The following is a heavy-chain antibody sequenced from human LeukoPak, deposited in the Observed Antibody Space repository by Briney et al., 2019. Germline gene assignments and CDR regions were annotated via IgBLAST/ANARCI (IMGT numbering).Heavy chain of an antibody. V-gene: IGHV1-8*01. CDR3: TPGRYGHGANWFDP. J-gene: IGHJ5*02. CDR1: GYTFTSDD. D-gene: IGHD2-15*01. CDR2: MNPNSGAT. Sequence: ASVNVSCKASGYTFTSDDINWVRQAAGQGLERMGWMNPNSGATGYAQKFLGRVTMTRSTSISTAYMELSSLRSEDTAVYYCTPGRYGHGANWFDPWGQGTLVIVSS.